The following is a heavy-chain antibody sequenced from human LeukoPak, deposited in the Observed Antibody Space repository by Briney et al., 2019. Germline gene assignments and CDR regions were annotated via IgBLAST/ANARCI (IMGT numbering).Heavy chain of an antibody. D-gene: IGHD3-10*01. V-gene: IGHV3-30-3*01. J-gene: IGHJ6*02. CDR3: AKDQGRDGSGLYYYYGMDV. Sequence: PGGSLRLSCAASGFTFSSYAMHWVRQAPGKGLEWVAVISYDGSNKYYADSVKGRFTISRDNSKNTLYLQMNSLRAEDTAVYYCAKDQGRDGSGLYYYYGMDVWGQGTTVTVSS. CDR1: GFTFSSYA. CDR2: ISYDGSNK.